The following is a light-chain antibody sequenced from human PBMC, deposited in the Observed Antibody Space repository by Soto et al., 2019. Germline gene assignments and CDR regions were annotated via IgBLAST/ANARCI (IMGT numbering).Light chain of an antibody. V-gene: IGKV3-11*01. J-gene: IGKJ4*01. CDR1: QSVSSY. Sequence: DIILTKSPATLSLSPGERATLSCRASQSVSSYLGWYQQKPGQAPRLLIYDASRRATGIPARFSGSGSGTDFTLTISSLEPEDIAVYYCQQRSDWPLTFGGGTKVEIK. CDR3: QQRSDWPLT. CDR2: DAS.